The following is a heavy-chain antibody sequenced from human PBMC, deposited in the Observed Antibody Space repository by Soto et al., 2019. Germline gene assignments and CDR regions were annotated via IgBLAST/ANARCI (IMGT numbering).Heavy chain of an antibody. J-gene: IGHJ5*01. CDR2: IYHSGTT. D-gene: IGHD3-22*01. CDR3: TRDSVASGYSDS. V-gene: IGHV4-61*01. CDR1: GGSVRIGTHY. Sequence: QVQLQESGPGLVRPSETLSLTCTVSGGSVRIGTHYWSWIRQSPQRGLEYLGHIYHSGTTNYNPSLKSRVAISVDTSKNQFSLKLNLVTAADTAVYYCTRDSVASGYSDSWGQGTLVTVSS.